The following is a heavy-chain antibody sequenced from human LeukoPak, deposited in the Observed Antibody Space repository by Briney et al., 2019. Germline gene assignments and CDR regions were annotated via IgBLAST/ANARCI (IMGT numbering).Heavy chain of an antibody. Sequence: GGSLRLSCAASGFAFSTYAMHWVRQAPGKGLEWVSAISGSGDSTYYGDSVKGRFTISRDNSKNTLYLQMNSLRAEDTAVYYCAKTRPLDSSSWSHGDYWGQGTLVTVSS. CDR3: AKTRPLDSSSWSHGDY. D-gene: IGHD6-13*01. V-gene: IGHV3-23*01. CDR2: ISGSGDST. CDR1: GFAFSTYA. J-gene: IGHJ4*02.